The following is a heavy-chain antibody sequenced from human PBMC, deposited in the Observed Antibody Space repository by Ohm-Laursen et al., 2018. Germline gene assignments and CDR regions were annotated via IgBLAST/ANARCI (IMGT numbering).Heavy chain of an antibody. V-gene: IGHV4-4*07. CDR1: GGSISSYY. Sequence: SDTLSLTCIVSGGSISSYYWSWIRQPAGKGLEWIGRIYTSGSTNYSPSLKSRVAMSLDTSKNQLSLNLSSVTAADTAVYYCATWDGDYKYAFDIWGQGTMVTVSS. D-gene: IGHD4-17*01. CDR3: ATWDGDYKYAFDI. CDR2: IYTSGST. J-gene: IGHJ3*02.